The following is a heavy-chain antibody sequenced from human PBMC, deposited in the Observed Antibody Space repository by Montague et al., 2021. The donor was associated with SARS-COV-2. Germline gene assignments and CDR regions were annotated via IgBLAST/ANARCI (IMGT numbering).Heavy chain of an antibody. Sequence: SLRLSCAASGFIFSGYEMNWVRQAPGKGLEWVANIRPDASKKYYADSVKGRFTISRDNAKNSLYLQMNSLRAEDTAVYYCARDEKEQQFRDFDHWGRGTLVTVSS. V-gene: IGHV3-7*01. CDR2: IRPDASKK. J-gene: IGHJ2*01. D-gene: IGHD6-13*01. CDR1: GFIFSGYE. CDR3: ARDEKEQQFRDFDH.